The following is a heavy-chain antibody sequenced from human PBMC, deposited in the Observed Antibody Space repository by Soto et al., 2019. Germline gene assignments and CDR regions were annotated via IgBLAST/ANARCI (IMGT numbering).Heavy chain of an antibody. CDR2: ISSSSTI. J-gene: IGHJ4*02. CDR3: ARDLGLRFLEG. Sequence: PGGSLRLSCAASGFTFSSYSMNWVRQAPGKGLEWVSYISSSSTIYYADSVKGRFTISRDNAKNSLYLQMNSLRAEDTAVYYCARDLGLRFLEGWGQGTLVTVSS. V-gene: IGHV3-48*01. CDR1: GFTFSSYS. D-gene: IGHD3-3*01.